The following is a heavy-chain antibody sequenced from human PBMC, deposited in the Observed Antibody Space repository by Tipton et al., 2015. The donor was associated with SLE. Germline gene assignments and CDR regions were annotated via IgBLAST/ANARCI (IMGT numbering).Heavy chain of an antibody. D-gene: IGHD2-2*01. CDR3: ARFPTYHFDL. CDR2: SYYSGRT. V-gene: IGHV4-31*03. Sequence: GLVKPSETLSFTCTVSGGSISSGGYYWSWIRQHPGKGLEWIGYSYYSGRTYYNPSLKSRISISVDTSKNQFSLNLSSVTAADTAVYYCARFPTYHFDLWGQGTLVTVSS. J-gene: IGHJ4*02. CDR1: GGSISSGGYY.